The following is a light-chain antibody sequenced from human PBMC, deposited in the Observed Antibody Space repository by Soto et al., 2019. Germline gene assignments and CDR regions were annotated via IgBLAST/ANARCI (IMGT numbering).Light chain of an antibody. J-gene: IGKJ1*01. Sequence: EIVLTHSPATLSLSPCERAALSVRASQSVSSYLAWYQQKPGQAPRLLIYDASNRATGIPARFSGSGSATAFTLTISSLQSDDVAVYYCQQYYDWPQTFGQGTKVDI. CDR3: QQYYDWPQT. CDR2: DAS. CDR1: QSVSSY. V-gene: IGKV3-11*01.